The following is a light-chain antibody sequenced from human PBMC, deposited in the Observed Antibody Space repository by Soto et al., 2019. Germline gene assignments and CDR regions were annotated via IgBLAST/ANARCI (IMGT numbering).Light chain of an antibody. CDR1: SSDIGYYNY. V-gene: IGLV2-14*01. J-gene: IGLJ1*01. CDR2: EVT. Sequence: QSALTQPASVSGSPGQSITISCTGTSSDIGYYNYVSWYQLHPGKAPKLLIYEVTNRASGISYRFSGSKSGNTASRTNSRPQCADERDYYTTSYGSRTNILFGAGTKVAVL. CDR3: TSYGSRTNIL.